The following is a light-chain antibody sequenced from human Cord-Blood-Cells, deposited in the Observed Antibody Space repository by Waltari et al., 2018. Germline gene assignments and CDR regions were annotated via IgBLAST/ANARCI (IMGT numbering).Light chain of an antibody. J-gene: IGKJ2*01. CDR2: AAS. CDR1: QGIRND. Sequence: AIQITQSPSSLSASLGDRVTITCRASQGIRNDLGWYQQKPGKAPKLLIYAASSLQSGVPSRFSGSGSGTDFTLTISSLQPEDFATYYCLQDYNYPYTFGQGTKLEIK. V-gene: IGKV1-6*01. CDR3: LQDYNYPYT.